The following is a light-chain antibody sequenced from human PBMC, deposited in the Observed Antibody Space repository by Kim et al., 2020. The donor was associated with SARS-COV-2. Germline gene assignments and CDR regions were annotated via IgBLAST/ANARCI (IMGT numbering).Light chain of an antibody. CDR3: MIWPSNAWV. CDR2: SYSDSDK. J-gene: IGLJ2*01. Sequence: LTRTLPNDINFSGNNNCCDQQNPGSPPRYLLYSYSDSDKGQGSGVPSRFSGSKDASANTGILLISGLQSEDDADYYCMIWPSNAWVFGGGTQLTVL. CDR1: NDINFSGNN. V-gene: IGLV5-37*01.